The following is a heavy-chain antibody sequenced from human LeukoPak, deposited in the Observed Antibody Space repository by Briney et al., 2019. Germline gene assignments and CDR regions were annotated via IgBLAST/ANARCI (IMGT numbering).Heavy chain of an antibody. V-gene: IGHV3-48*01. D-gene: IGHD3-22*01. CDR3: VRDRNERSYGSSGYHYASGDAFDI. CDR2: ITSSSGVR. J-gene: IGHJ3*02. CDR1: GCTFNTYG. Sequence: AGGSLRLSCATAGCTFNTYGRHWVRQAPGKGLEWGSFITSSSGVRYYADSVKGRFTITRDNAKNSLYLQMNSLRVEDTAIYYCVRDRNERSYGSSGYHYASGDAFDIWGKGTMVSVSS.